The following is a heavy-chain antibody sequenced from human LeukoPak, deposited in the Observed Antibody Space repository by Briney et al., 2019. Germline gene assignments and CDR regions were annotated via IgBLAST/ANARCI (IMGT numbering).Heavy chain of an antibody. CDR2: INPNSGGT. V-gene: IGHV1-2*04. CDR3: ARFEYYYDSSGYFNWFDP. D-gene: IGHD3-22*01. J-gene: IGHJ5*02. Sequence: ASVKVSCKASGYTFTGYYMHWVRQAPGQGLEWMGWINPNSGGTNYAQKFQGWVTMTRDTSISTAYMELSRLRSDDTAVYYCARFEYYYDSSGYFNWFDPWGQGTLVTVSS. CDR1: GYTFTGYY.